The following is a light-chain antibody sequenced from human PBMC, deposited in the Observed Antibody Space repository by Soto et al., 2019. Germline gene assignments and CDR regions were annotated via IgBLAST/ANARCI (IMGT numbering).Light chain of an antibody. CDR2: DAS. CDR3: QQYGSSGT. CDR1: QSASTF. J-gene: IGKJ4*02. V-gene: IGKV1-5*01. Sequence: DRHMTLSHSTLSASVGDRVTITCRASQSASTFLAWYQQKPGHAPKLLIYDASTLQSGVPSRFSASGSGTDFTLTISRLEPEDFAVDDCQQYGSSGTFGEGTKVDIK.